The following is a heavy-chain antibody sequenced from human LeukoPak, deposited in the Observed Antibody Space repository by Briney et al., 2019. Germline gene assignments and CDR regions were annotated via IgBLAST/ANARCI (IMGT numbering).Heavy chain of an antibody. CDR1: GYSISSGYY. Sequence: SETLSLTCTVSGYSISSGYYWGWIRQPPGKGLEWIGRIHTSRSTNYNPSLKSRVTIQLATSKNQFSLKLSIVTAADTAVYYCARHRKPAIAMIRGVNRGGAIDYWGQGTLVTVSS. V-gene: IGHV4-38-2*02. D-gene: IGHD3-10*01. CDR3: ARHRKPAIAMIRGVNRGGAIDY. J-gene: IGHJ4*02. CDR2: IHTSRST.